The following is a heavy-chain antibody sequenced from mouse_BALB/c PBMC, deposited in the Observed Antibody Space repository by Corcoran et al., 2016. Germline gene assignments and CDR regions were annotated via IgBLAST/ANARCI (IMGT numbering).Heavy chain of an antibody. CDR2: INPYYGST. V-gene: IGHV1-39*01. Sequence: EIQLQQTGPELVKPGASVKISCKASGYSFTDYIMLWVKQSHGKSLEWIGNINPYYGSTSYNLKFKGKATLTVDKSSSTAYMQLNSLTSEDSAVYYCASTEFAYWGQGTLVTVSA. CDR3: ASTEFAY. D-gene: IGHD1-1*01. J-gene: IGHJ3*01. CDR1: GYSFTDYI.